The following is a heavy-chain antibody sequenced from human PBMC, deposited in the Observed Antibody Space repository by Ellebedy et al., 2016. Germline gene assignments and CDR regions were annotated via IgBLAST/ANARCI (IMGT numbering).Heavy chain of an antibody. J-gene: IGHJ4*02. V-gene: IGHV4-59*01. CDR1: GGSITNYY. Sequence: SETLSLTCTVSGGSITNYYWTWVRQSPGKALESIASIYYSGRANYNPSLKSRVTISVDMSKNQFSLKLSSVTAADTAIYYCASQMNAEKAFDSWGQGTLVTVSS. D-gene: IGHD5-24*01. CDR3: ASQMNAEKAFDS. CDR2: IYYSGRA.